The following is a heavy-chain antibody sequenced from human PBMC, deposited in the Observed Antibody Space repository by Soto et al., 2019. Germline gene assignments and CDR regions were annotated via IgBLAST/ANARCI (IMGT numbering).Heavy chain of an antibody. D-gene: IGHD5-18*01. V-gene: IGHV1-46*01. CDR3: ARVPRRYSYGRGIFDY. CDR1: GYTFTSYY. CDR2: INPSGGST. J-gene: IGHJ4*02. Sequence: ASVKVSCKASGYTFTSYYMHWVRQALGQGLEWMGIINPSGGSTSYAQNFQGRVTMTRDTSTSTVYMELSSLRSEDTAVYYCARVPRRYSYGRGIFDYWGQGTLVTVSS.